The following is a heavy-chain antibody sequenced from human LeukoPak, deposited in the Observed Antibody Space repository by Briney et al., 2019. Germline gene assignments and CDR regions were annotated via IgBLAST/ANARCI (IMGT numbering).Heavy chain of an antibody. Sequence: PGGALRLSCTASGFTFSSYPMYWVLQAPGKGLEWVSAISGDGKSTYYAESMKGRFTLSRDNSKDTLYLQMNSLRAEDTAVYYCASSRVYGSHDYWGQGTLVTVSS. V-gene: IGHV3-23*01. CDR2: ISGDGKST. CDR3: ASSRVYGSHDY. CDR1: GFTFSSYP. D-gene: IGHD3-10*01. J-gene: IGHJ4*02.